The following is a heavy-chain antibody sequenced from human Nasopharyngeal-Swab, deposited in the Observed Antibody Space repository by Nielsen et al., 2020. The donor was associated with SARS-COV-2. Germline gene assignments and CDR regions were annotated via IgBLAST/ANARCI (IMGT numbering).Heavy chain of an antibody. CDR1: GGSISSGGYY. CDR2: IYYSGST. J-gene: IGHJ5*02. Sequence: SETLSLTCTVSGGSISSGGYYWSWIRQHPGKGLEWIGYIYYSGSTYYNPSLKSRVTISVDTSKNQFSLKLSSVTAADTAVYYCASGTKPRYYYGSGSYYAASWFDPWGQGTLVTVSS. D-gene: IGHD3-10*01. CDR3: ASGTKPRYYYGSGSYYAASWFDP. V-gene: IGHV4-31*03.